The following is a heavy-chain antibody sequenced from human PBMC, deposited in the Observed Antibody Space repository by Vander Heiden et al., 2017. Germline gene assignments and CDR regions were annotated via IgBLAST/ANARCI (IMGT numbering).Heavy chain of an antibody. V-gene: IGHV3-64*02. J-gene: IGHJ2*01. CDR1: GFTFSSYA. CDR2: ISSNGGSP. D-gene: IGHD2-2*01. Sequence: EVQLVESGEGLVQPGGSLRLSCAASGFTFSSYAMHWVRQDPGKGLEYVSAISSNGGSPYYADSVKGRFTISRDNSKHTLYLQMGSLRAQDMAVYGCARVSSIGYDWYFDLWGRGTLVTVSS. CDR3: ARVSSIGYDWYFDL.